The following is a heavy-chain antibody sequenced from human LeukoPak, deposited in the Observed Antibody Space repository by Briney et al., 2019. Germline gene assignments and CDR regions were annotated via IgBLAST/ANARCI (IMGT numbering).Heavy chain of an antibody. V-gene: IGHV3-30-3*01. D-gene: IGHD2-15*01. CDR3: ARGTVNYCSGGSCYLYYFDY. CDR1: GFTFSSYA. CDR2: ISYDGSNK. J-gene: IGHJ4*02. Sequence: GRSLRLSCAASGFTFSSYAMHWVRQAPGKGLEWVAVISYDGSNKYYADSVKGRFTISRDNSKNTLYLQMNSLRAEDTAVYYCARGTVNYCSGGSCYLYYFDYWGQGTLVTVSS.